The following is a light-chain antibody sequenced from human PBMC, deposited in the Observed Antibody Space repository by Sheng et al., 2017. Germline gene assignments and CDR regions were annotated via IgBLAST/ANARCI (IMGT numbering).Light chain of an antibody. CDR1: SSDVGGYNY. V-gene: IGLV2-14*03. CDR3: SSYTSSTNYV. CDR2: DVS. Sequence: QSALTQPVSVSGSPGQSITISCTGTSSDVGGYNYVSWYQQHPGKAPKLMIYDVSNRPSGVSNRFSGSKSGNTASLTISGLQAEDEADYYCSSYTSSTNYVFGTGTKVTV. J-gene: IGLJ1*01.